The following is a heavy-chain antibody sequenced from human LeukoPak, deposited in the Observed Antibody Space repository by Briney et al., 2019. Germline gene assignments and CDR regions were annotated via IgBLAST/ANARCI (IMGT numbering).Heavy chain of an antibody. J-gene: IGHJ5*02. V-gene: IGHV3-23*01. D-gene: IGHD7-27*01. CDR3: AKIDSSSLGPQGS. CDR1: GFTFTSYA. Sequence: PGGSLRLSCAASGFTFTSYAMSWVRQAPGKGLEWVSAISGGGLSTYYADSVKGRFTISRDNSKTTLFLQMNSLRAEDTAVYYCAKIDSSSLGPQGSLGQGTLVTVSS. CDR2: ISGGGLST.